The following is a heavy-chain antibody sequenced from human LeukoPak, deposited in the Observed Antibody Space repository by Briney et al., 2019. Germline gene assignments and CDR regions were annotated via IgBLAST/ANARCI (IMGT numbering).Heavy chain of an antibody. J-gene: IGHJ6*03. CDR2: INPNSGGT. V-gene: IGHV1-2*06. D-gene: IGHD3-10*01. Sequence: ASVKVSCKASGYTFTGYYMHWVRQAPGQGLEWMGRINPNSGGTNYAQKFQGRVTMTRDTSISTAYMELSRLRSDDTAVYYCARPGTNYGTNFYYYMDVWGKGTTVTVSS. CDR1: GYTFTGYY. CDR3: ARPGTNYGTNFYYYMDV.